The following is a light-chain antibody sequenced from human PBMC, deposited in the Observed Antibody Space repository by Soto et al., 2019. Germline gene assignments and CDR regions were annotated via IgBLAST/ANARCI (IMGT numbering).Light chain of an antibody. CDR1: SSNIGAAYD. J-gene: IGLJ3*02. CDR2: GNN. Sequence: QSVLTQPPSVSGAPGQKVTISCTRSSSNIGAAYDVHWYQHLPGTAPKLLIYGNNNRASGVPDRFSGSKSGTSASLAITGLQAEYEADYYCQSYASSQSGWVFGGGTKLTVL. V-gene: IGLV1-40*01. CDR3: QSYASSQSGWV.